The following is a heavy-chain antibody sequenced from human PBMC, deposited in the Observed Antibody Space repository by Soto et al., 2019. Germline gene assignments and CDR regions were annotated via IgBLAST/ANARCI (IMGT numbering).Heavy chain of an antibody. CDR3: AATNAHALRFLEWS. CDR1: GYTFTSYG. CDR2: ISAYNGNT. Sequence: ASVKVSCKASGYTFTSYGISWVRQAPGQGLEWMGWISAYNGNTNYAQKLQGRVTMTTDTSTSTAYMELRSLRSDDTAVYYCAATNAHALRFLEWSWGQGTLVTVSS. J-gene: IGHJ4*02. V-gene: IGHV1-18*01. D-gene: IGHD3-3*01.